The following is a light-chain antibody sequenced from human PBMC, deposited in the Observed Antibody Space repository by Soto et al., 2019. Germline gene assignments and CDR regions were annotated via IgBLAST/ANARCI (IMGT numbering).Light chain of an antibody. CDR2: DAS. J-gene: IGKJ1*01. CDR1: QDISNY. Sequence: DIQMTQSPSSLSAPVGDRVTITCQASQDISNYLNWYQQKPGKAPKLLIYDASSLESGVPSRFSGSGSGTEFTLTISSLQPDDFATYYCQQYNSYSRTVGQGTKVDIK. V-gene: IGKV1-5*01. CDR3: QQYNSYSRT.